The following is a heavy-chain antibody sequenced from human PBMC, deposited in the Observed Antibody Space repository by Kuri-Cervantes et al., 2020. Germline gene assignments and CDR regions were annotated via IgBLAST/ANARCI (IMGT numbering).Heavy chain of an antibody. Sequence: GESLRLSCAASGFTFSSYWMSWVRQAPGKGLEWVANIKQDGSEKYYVDSVKGRFTISRDNAKNSLYLQMNSLRAEDTAVYYCARDLGFYDILTSNAFDIWGQGTMVTVSS. D-gene: IGHD3-9*01. V-gene: IGHV3-7*01. CDR1: GFTFSSYW. CDR3: ARDLGFYDILTSNAFDI. CDR2: IKQDGSEK. J-gene: IGHJ3*02.